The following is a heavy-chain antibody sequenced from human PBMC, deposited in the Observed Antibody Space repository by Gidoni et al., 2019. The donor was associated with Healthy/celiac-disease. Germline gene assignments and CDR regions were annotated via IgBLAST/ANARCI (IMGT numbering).Heavy chain of an antibody. Sequence: EVQLVESGGGLVKPGGSLRLSCAASGFTLSNAWMSWVRQAPGKGLEWVGRIKSKTDGGTTDYAAPVKGRFTISRDDSKNTLYLQMNSLKTEDTAVYYCTTDLTEMATIFDYWGQGTLVTVSS. CDR1: GFTLSNAW. J-gene: IGHJ4*02. CDR3: TTDLTEMATIFDY. D-gene: IGHD5-12*01. V-gene: IGHV3-15*01. CDR2: IKSKTDGGTT.